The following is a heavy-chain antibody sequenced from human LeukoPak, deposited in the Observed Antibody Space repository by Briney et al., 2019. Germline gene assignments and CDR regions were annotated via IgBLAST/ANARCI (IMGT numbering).Heavy chain of an antibody. CDR2: ISYDGSNK. CDR3: AREGITAAADY. CDR1: GFTFSSYA. D-gene: IGHD6-13*01. V-gene: IGHV3-30-3*01. J-gene: IGHJ4*02. Sequence: AGGSLRLSCAASGFTFSSYAMHWVRQAPGKGLEWVAVISYDGSNKYYADSVKGRFTISRDNSKNTLYLQMNSLRAEDTAVYYCAREGITAAADYWGQGTLVTVSS.